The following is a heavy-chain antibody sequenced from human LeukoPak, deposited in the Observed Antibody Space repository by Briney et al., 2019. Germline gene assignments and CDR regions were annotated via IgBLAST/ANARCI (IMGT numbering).Heavy chain of an antibody. Sequence: GGSLRLSCAGSGFSFSTYSMNWVRQAPGKGLEWVSGITGRGANTYYADSVKGRFTISRDNSKNTLYLRLNSLRAEDKAVYYWYYYDSSGFYPQNKIDYWGQGTLVTVSS. CDR2: ITGRGANT. V-gene: IGHV3-23*01. J-gene: IGHJ4*02. D-gene: IGHD3-22*01. CDR3: YYYDSSGFYPQNKIDY. CDR1: GFSFSTYS.